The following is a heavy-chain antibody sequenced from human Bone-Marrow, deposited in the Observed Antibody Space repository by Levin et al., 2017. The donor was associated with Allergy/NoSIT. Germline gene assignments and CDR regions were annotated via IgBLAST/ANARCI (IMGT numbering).Heavy chain of an antibody. D-gene: IGHD2-8*01. Sequence: AGGSLRLSCASSGFTFSGYWMAWVLQAPGNGLEWVANINRDGGDGYYVDSVKGRFTISRDNARNSLDLQMNSLRVEDTAVYYCARNGAWSFEFWGQGTLVTVSS. J-gene: IGHJ4*02. CDR1: GFTFSGYW. CDR3: ARNGAWSFEF. CDR2: INRDGGDG. V-gene: IGHV3-7*01.